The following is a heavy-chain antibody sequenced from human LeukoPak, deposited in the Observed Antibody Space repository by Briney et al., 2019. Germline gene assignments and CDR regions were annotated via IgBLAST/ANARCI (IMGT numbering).Heavy chain of an antibody. D-gene: IGHD1-14*01. Sequence: SETLSLTCTVSGASISTSSYYWGWIRQPPGRGLEWIGTIYYSGTTYYNPSLKSRVTISLDTSKNQFSLKLSSVTAADTALYLCASAPGTFFDYWGQGTLVTVSP. J-gene: IGHJ4*02. CDR3: ASAPGTFFDY. V-gene: IGHV4-39*01. CDR1: GASISTSSYY. CDR2: IYYSGTT.